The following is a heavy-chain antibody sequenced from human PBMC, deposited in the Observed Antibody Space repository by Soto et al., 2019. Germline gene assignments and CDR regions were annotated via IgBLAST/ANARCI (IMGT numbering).Heavy chain of an antibody. D-gene: IGHD2-2*01. V-gene: IGHV4-4*07. Sequence: SETLSLTCTVSGGSISSYYWSWIRQPAGKGLEWIGRIYTSGSTNHNPSLKSRVTMSVDTSKNQFSLKLSSVTAADTAVYYCAREPVSHCSSTSCYYYGMDVWGQGTTVTVSS. J-gene: IGHJ6*02. CDR3: AREPVSHCSSTSCYYYGMDV. CDR2: IYTSGST. CDR1: GGSISSYY.